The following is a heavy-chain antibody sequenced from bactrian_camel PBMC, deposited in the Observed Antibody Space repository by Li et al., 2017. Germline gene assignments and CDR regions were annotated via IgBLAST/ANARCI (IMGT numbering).Heavy chain of an antibody. J-gene: IGHJ2*01. V-gene: IGHV3S1*01. D-gene: IGHD2*01. CDR3: AKLRGGSWSIYKYLDI. Sequence: HVQLVESGGGLVQPGGSLRLSCSASGFTFTFGVYWPYWIRQAPGKGLEWVSAINNGGDATYYSDSVKGRFTISRDNAKNTVYLQLNSLKTEDMGMYYCAKLRGGSWSIYKYLDIWGQGTQVTVS. CDR1: GFTFTFGVYW. CDR2: INNGGDAT.